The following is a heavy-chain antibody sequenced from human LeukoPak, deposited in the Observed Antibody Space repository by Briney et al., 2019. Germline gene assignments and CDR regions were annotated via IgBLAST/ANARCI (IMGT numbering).Heavy chain of an antibody. J-gene: IGHJ4*02. CDR1: GYTFTGYY. D-gene: IGHD2-15*01. CDR2: INPNSGGT. V-gene: IGHV1-2*02. CDR3: AREGCRGGSCYFDY. Sequence: ASVKVSCKASGYTFTGYYMHWVRQAPGQGLEWMGWINPNSGGTNYAQKFQGRVTMTRDTSISTAYMELSRLRSDDTAVYYCAREGCRGGSCYFDYWGQGTLVTVSS.